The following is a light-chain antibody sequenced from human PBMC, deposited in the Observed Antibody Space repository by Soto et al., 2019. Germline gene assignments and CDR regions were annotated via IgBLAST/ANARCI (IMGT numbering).Light chain of an antibody. CDR2: AAS. Sequence: QITQSQSFLSASVGHRVCINCRASQGISSYLAWYQQKPGKAPKLLIYAASTLQSGVPARFSGSGSGTEFTLTISSLRPDDFAAYYCQQYNTYSSRTFGGGTKVDIK. V-gene: IGKV1-9*01. J-gene: IGKJ4*01. CDR3: QQYNTYSSRT. CDR1: QGISSY.